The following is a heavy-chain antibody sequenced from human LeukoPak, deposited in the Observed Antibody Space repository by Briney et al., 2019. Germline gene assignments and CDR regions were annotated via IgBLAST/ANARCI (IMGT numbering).Heavy chain of an antibody. D-gene: IGHD2-15*01. CDR2: IYYSGHS. J-gene: IGHJ4*02. CDR3: ATRSTGVAATFDA. CDR1: GGSISSYY. Sequence: SETLSLTCTVSGGSISSYYWSWLRQPPGKALEWTGYIYYSGHSNYNPSLKSRATISADTPKHEFSLKLSSVTAADKAVYYCATRSTGVAATFDAGGEGALVTVSS. V-gene: IGHV4-59*01.